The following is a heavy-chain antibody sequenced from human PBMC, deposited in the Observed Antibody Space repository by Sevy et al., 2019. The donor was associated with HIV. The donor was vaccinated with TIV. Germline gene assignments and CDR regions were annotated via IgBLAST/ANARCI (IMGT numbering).Heavy chain of an antibody. J-gene: IGHJ4*02. CDR1: GGSISSGGYY. CDR2: IYYSGST. V-gene: IGHV4-31*03. CDR3: ARGRRDCYNSPFDY. D-gene: IGHD2-21*01. Sequence: SETLSLTCTVSGGSISSGGYYWSWIRQHPGKGLEWIGYIYYSGSTYYNPSLKSRVTISVDTSKNQFSLKLGSVTAADTAVYYCARGRRDCYNSPFDYWGQGTLVTVSS.